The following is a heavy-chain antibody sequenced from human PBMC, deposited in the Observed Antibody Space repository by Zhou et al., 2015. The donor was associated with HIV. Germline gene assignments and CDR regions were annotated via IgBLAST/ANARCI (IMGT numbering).Heavy chain of an antibody. CDR1: GYTFSSYD. CDR2: MNPNSGNT. V-gene: IGHV1-8*01. Sequence: QVQLVQSGAEVKKPGASVTVSCKASGYTFSSYDINWVRQATGQGLEWMGWMNPNSGNTGYAEKFQGRVRMTRNTSISTAYLELSSLRSEDTAVYYCASWILYTSSYYYYYMDVWGKGTTVTVS. D-gene: IGHD2-2*03. CDR3: ASWILYTSSYYYYYMDV. J-gene: IGHJ6*03.